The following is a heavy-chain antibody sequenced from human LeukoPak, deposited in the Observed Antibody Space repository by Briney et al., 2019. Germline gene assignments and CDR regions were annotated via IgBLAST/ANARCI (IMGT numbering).Heavy chain of an antibody. V-gene: IGHV3-33*05. D-gene: IGHD6-13*01. CDR2: ISYDGNNK. CDR1: GFTFSTSG. Sequence: GGSLRLSCAASGFTFSTSGMHWVRQAPGKGLEWVAVISYDGNNKYYADSVKGRFTISRDNAKNSLYLQMNSLRAEDTAVYYCVSHSSPFDYWGQGTLVTVSS. J-gene: IGHJ4*02. CDR3: VSHSSPFDY.